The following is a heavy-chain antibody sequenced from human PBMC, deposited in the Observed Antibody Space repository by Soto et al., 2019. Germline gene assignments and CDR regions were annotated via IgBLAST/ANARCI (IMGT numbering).Heavy chain of an antibody. J-gene: IGHJ5*02. D-gene: IGHD2-15*01. Sequence: PGGSLRLSCAASGFTVSRKYMNWVRQAPGKGLEWVSIIWSAGLTYYADSVRGRFTISRDISKNILFLQMNNLRAEDSAIYYCARELPPDLWGQGTLVTVSS. CDR1: GFTVSRKY. V-gene: IGHV3-53*01. CDR2: IWSAGLT. CDR3: ARELPPDL.